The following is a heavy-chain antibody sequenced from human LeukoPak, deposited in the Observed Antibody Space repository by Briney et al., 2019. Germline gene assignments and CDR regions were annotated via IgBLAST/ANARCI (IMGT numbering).Heavy chain of an antibody. J-gene: IGHJ4*02. D-gene: IGHD1-26*01. CDR2: ISPTSSYI. V-gene: IGHV3-21*01. CDR3: ARDHDKKWELDY. Sequence: GGSLRLSCAASGFTLSSYAMSWVRQAPGKGLEWVSSISPTSSYIFYAGSVKGRFTISRDNAKNSLYLQMNSLRAEDTAVYYCARDHDKKWELDYWGQGTLVTVSS. CDR1: GFTLSSYA.